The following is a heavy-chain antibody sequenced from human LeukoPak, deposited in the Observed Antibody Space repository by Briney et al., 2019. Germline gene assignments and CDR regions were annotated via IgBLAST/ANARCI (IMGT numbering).Heavy chain of an antibody. V-gene: IGHV3-48*01. D-gene: IGHD6-6*01. CDR3: ARDSSVCAFDV. CDR2: INTGSTTI. Sequence: GGSLRLSCAASGFTFSPYTMHWLCHPPGKGLGWVSYINTGSTTIYYADSVKGRFTISRDNAKNSLYLQLNSLRAEDTAVYYCARDSSVCAFDVWGQGTMVAVSS. CDR1: GFTFSPYT. J-gene: IGHJ3*01.